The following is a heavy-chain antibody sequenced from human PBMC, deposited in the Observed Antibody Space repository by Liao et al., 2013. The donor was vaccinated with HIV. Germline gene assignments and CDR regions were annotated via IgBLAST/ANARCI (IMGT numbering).Heavy chain of an antibody. J-gene: IGHJ4*02. CDR3: ARGWDCGGDCYCFDF. V-gene: IGHV4-59*12. CDR1: GGSLSNYF. CDR2: VSYSGST. D-gene: IGHD2-21*01. Sequence: QVQLRESGSGLVQPSHNLSLTCTVSGGSLSNYFWTWIRQAPGQGLEWIGYVSYSGSTHYNPSLKSRVTISVDTSKNQFSLKLSSVTAADTAVYYCARGWDCGGDCYCFDFWAREPWSPSPQ.